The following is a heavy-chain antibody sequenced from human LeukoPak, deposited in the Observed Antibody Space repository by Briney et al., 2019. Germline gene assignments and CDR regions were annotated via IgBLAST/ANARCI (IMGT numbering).Heavy chain of an antibody. J-gene: IGHJ5*02. CDR3: ARDIMYSSRRFDP. CDR1: GGSFSGYY. Sequence: PSETLSLTCAVYGGSFSGYYWSWIRQPPGKGLEWIGEINHSGSTNYNPSLKSRVTISVDTSKNQFSLKLSSVTAADTAVYYCARDIMYSSRRFDPWGQGTLVTVSS. D-gene: IGHD6-13*01. V-gene: IGHV4-34*01. CDR2: INHSGST.